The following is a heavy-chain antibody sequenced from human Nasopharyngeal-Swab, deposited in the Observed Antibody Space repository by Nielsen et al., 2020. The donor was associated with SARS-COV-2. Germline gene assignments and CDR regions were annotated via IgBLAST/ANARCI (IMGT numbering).Heavy chain of an antibody. CDR2: IIPIFGTA. V-gene: IGHV1-69*13. J-gene: IGHJ3*02. CDR3: AGYYGSGSAPLGAFDI. CDR1: GGTFSSYA. D-gene: IGHD3-10*01. Sequence: SVKVSCKASGGTFSSYAVSWVRQAPGQGLEWMRGIIPIFGTANYAQKFQGRVTITADESTSTAYMELSSLRSEDTAVYYRAGYYGSGSAPLGAFDIWGQGTMVTVSS.